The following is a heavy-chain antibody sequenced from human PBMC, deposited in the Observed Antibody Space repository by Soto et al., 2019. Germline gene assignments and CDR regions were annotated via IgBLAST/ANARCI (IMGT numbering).Heavy chain of an antibody. CDR2: ISGSGGST. D-gene: IGHD3-22*01. V-gene: IGHV3-23*01. J-gene: IGHJ4*02. CDR1: GFTFSSYA. Sequence: GGSLRLSCAASGFTFSSYAMSWVRQAPGKGLEWVSAISGSGGSTYYADSVKGRFTISRDNSKNTLYLQMNSLRAEDTAVYYCAKVAYHFASNPYSYAGPCCFDYWGQGALVTVSS. CDR3: AKVAYHFASNPYSYAGPCCFDY.